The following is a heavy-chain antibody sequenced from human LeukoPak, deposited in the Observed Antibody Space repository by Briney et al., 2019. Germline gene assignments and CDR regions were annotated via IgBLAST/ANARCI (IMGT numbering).Heavy chain of an antibody. CDR3: ARDFDSSARVGY. V-gene: IGHV3-30-3*01. J-gene: IGHJ4*02. Sequence: PGGSLRLSCAASGFTFSSYAMHWVRQAPGKGLEWVAVISYDGSNKYYADSVKGRFTISRDNSKNTLYPQMNSLRAEDTAVYYCARDFDSSARVGYWGQGTLVTVSS. CDR1: GFTFSSYA. CDR2: ISYDGSNK. D-gene: IGHD3-22*01.